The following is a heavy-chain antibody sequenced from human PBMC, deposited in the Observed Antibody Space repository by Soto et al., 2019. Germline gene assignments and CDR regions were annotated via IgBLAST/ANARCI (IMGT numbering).Heavy chain of an antibody. J-gene: IGHJ6*02. CDR3: SRFIMVGGWFDPNYYHGMAV. CDR1: GYTFSNYG. Sequence: QVQLVQSGAEVKKPGASVTVSCKTSGYTFSNYGINWVRQAPGQGLEWMGWISGYNGNTNYAQTVQGRVTMTTDTSTGTVYMELRSLQSDDTAIYSCSRFIMVGGWFDPNYYHGMAVWGQGTTVTVSS. V-gene: IGHV1-18*01. D-gene: IGHD6-19*01. CDR2: ISGYNGNT.